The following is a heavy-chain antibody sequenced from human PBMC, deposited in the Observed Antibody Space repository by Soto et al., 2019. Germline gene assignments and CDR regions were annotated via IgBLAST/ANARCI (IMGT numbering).Heavy chain of an antibody. J-gene: IGHJ6*02. CDR3: AQRYNYGMDV. V-gene: IGHV2-5*02. D-gene: IGHD1-20*01. CDR1: GFSLNTIGVG. CDR2: IYWDDDK. Sequence: QITLKESGPTLVNPTQTLTLTCTFSGFSLNTIGVGVGWIRQPPGKALEWLALIYWDDDKRYSPSLKSRLTITKDTSKNQVVLTMTKMDPVDTGTYHCAQRYNYGMDVWGQGTTVTVSS.